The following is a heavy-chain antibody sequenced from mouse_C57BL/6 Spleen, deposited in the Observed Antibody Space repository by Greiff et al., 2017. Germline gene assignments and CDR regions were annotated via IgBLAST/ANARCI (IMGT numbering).Heavy chain of an antibody. D-gene: IGHD1-1*01. V-gene: IGHV5-6*02. CDR2: ISSGGSYT. CDR1: GFTFSSYG. CDR3: ARQRDYYGSDY. J-gene: IGHJ2*01. Sequence: EVKLVESGGDLVKPGGSLKLSCAASGFTFSSYGMSWVRQTPDKRLEWVATISSGGSYTYYPDSVKGRFTISRDNAKNTLYLQMSSLKSEDTAMYYCARQRDYYGSDYGGQGTTLTVSS.